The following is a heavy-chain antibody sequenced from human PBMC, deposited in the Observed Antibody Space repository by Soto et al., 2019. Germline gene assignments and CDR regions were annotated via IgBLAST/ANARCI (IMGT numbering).Heavy chain of an antibody. V-gene: IGHV3-33*01. D-gene: IGHD6-19*01. CDR1: GFTFSSYG. J-gene: IGHJ4*02. Sequence: QVQLVESGGGVVQPGRSLRLSCAASGFTFSSYGMHWVRQAPGKGLEWVAVIWYDGSNKYYADSVKGRFTISRDNSKNTLYLQMNRLRAEDTAVYDCERALGDYSSGWYYALGFDSWGQGTLVTVSS. CDR3: ERALGDYSSGWYYALGFDS. CDR2: IWYDGSNK.